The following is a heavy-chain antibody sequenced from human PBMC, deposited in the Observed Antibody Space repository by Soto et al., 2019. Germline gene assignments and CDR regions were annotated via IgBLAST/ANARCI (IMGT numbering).Heavy chain of an antibody. CDR3: ASWVVTAILEYFQH. V-gene: IGHV3-7*03. CDR2: IKQDGSEK. D-gene: IGHD2-21*02. Sequence: GGSLRLSCAASGFTFSSYWMSWVRQAPGKGLEWVANIKQDGSEKYYVDSVKGRFTISRDNAKNALYLQMNSLRAEDTAVYYCASWVVTAILEYFQHWGQGTLVTVSS. CDR1: GFTFSSYW. J-gene: IGHJ1*01.